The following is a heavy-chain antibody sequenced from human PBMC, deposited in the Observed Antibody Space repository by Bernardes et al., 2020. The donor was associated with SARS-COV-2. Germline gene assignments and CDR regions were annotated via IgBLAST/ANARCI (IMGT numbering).Heavy chain of an antibody. CDR2: IYWDDDK. D-gene: IGHD3-3*01. CDR3: AHSGRITIFGVVNSYYLASGSYPDY. V-gene: IGHV2-5*02. CDR1: GFSLSTSGVG. J-gene: IGHJ4*02. Sequence: GPTLVKPTQTLTLTCTFSGFSLSTSGVGVGWIRQPPGKALEWLALIYWDDDKRYSPSLKSRLTITKDTSKNQVVLTMTNMDPVDTATYYCAHSGRITIFGVVNSYYLASGSYPDYWGQGTLVTVSS.